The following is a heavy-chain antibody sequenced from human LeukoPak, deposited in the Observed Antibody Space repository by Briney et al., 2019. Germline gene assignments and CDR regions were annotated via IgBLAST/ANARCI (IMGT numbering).Heavy chain of an antibody. CDR1: GFTFSSYA. J-gene: IGHJ4*02. Sequence: GGSLRLSCAASGFTFSSYAMSWVRQAPGKGLEWVSTISGSGGSTYYADSVKGRFTISRDNSKNTLYLQMNSLRAEDTAVYYCAKGASYYDMWRQSGRYYFDYWGQGTLVTVSS. CDR3: AKGASYYDMWRQSGRYYFDY. CDR2: ISGSGGST. D-gene: IGHD3-22*01. V-gene: IGHV3-23*01.